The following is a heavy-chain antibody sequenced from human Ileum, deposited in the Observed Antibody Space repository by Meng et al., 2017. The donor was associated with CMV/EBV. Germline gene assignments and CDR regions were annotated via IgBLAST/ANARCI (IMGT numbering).Heavy chain of an antibody. CDR1: GYSFRTYA. CDR3: ARGSGPPGDY. Sequence: QLVQSGGEVKKPGASVKVSCKTSGYSFRTYAISWVRQAPGQGLEWIGWINTYKGNTDYAQKFQGRVTLTRDASTNIAYMELTSLRSDDTAVHYCARGSGPPGDYWGQGTLVTVSS. D-gene: IGHD3-10*01. CDR2: INTYKGNT. J-gene: IGHJ4*02. V-gene: IGHV1-18*01.